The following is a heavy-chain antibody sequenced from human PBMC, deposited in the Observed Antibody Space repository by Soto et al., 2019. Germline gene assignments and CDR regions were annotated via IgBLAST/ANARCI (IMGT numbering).Heavy chain of an antibody. J-gene: IGHJ4*02. Sequence: ASVKVSCKASGYTFTGYYMHWVRQAPGQGLEWMGWINPNSGGTNYAQKFQGWVTMTRDTSISTAYMELSRLRSDDTAVYYCGRELVARQYYFDYWGQGTLVTVSS. D-gene: IGHD6-6*01. CDR3: GRELVARQYYFDY. CDR2: INPNSGGT. CDR1: GYTFTGYY. V-gene: IGHV1-2*04.